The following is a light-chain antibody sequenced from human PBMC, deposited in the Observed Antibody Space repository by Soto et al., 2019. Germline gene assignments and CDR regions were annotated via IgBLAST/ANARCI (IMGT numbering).Light chain of an antibody. V-gene: IGKV3-20*01. CDR1: ESVTSTY. CDR3: QQYGSSPT. Sequence: EIVLTQSPGTLSLSPGERATLSCRASESVTSTYLAWYQQKPGQAPRLLIYGASRRATGIPDRFSDSGSGTDFTLTISRLEPEDFAVYYCQQYGSSPTFGQGTRLEIK. J-gene: IGKJ5*01. CDR2: GAS.